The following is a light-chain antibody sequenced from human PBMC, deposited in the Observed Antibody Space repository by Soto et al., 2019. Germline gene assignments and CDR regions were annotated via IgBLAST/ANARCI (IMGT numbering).Light chain of an antibody. Sequence: QSALTQPPSVSAAPGQKVTISCSGSSSNIGNNYVSWYQQLPGTAPKLLIYDNNKRPSGIPDRFSGSKSGTSATLGITGLQTGDEADYYCGTWDSSLGAGVFGGGTKSPS. CDR3: GTWDSSLGAGV. V-gene: IGLV1-51*01. CDR1: SSNIGNNY. CDR2: DNN. J-gene: IGLJ2*01.